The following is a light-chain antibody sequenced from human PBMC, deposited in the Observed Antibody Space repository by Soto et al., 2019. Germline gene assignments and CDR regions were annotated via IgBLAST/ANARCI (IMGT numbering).Light chain of an antibody. CDR1: SSNIGAGYD. V-gene: IGLV1-40*01. CDR3: QSYYSSLSRV. J-gene: IGLJ2*01. Sequence: QSVLTQPPSVSGAPGQRVTISCTGSSSNIGAGYDVHWYQQLPGTAPKLLIYGNSNRPSGVPDRFSGSKSGTSASLAITGLQAYDEADYYCQSYYSSLSRVFGGGTKLTVL. CDR2: GNS.